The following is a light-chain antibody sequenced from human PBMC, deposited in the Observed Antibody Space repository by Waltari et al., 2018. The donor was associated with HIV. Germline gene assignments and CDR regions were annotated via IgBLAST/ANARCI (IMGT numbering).Light chain of an antibody. Sequence: SQPLSVSVSPGQTVPITCSGDTLALTYVAWYQQRPGQSPVLVLYEVNKRASEIPERFSGSHTGKTASLTIGGAQTMDEADYFCQAWGDRPVVFGGGTKLTVL. J-gene: IGLJ2*01. CDR3: QAWGDRPVV. V-gene: IGLV3-1*01. CDR2: EVN. CDR1: TLALTY.